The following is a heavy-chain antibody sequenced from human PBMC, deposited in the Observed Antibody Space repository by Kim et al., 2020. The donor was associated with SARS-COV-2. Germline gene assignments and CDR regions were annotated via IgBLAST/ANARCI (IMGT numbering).Heavy chain of an antibody. J-gene: IGHJ6*02. CDR2: ISYDGSNK. D-gene: IGHD3-10*01. Sequence: GGSLRLSCAASGFTFSSCAMHWVRQAPGKGLEWVAVISYDGSNKNYADSVKGRFTISRDNSKNTLYLQMNSLRAEDTDLYYCPRDPWSRLRGVTYSYYGMDVWGQGTTVTVSS. CDR3: PRDPWSRLRGVTYSYYGMDV. CDR1: GFTFSSCA. V-gene: IGHV3-30-3*01.